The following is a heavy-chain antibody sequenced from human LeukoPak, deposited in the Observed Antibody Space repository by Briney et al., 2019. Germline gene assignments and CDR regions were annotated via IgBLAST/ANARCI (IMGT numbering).Heavy chain of an antibody. J-gene: IGHJ3*02. Sequence: SETLSLTCTVSGGSISSSSYYWGWIRQPPGKGLEWIGSIYYSGSTYYNPSLKSRVTISVDTSKNQFSLKLSSVTAADTAVYYCARDRVRQPRWNDPPDAFDIWGQGTMVTVSS. CDR3: ARDRVRQPRWNDPPDAFDI. D-gene: IGHD1-1*01. CDR1: GGSISSSSYY. CDR2: IYYSGST. V-gene: IGHV4-39*07.